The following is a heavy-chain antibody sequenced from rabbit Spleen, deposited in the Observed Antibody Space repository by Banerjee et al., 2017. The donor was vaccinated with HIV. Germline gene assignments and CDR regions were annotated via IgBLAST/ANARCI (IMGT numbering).Heavy chain of an antibody. D-gene: IGHD1-1*01. Sequence: QEQLVESGGGLVKPEGSLKLSCTASGFDFSSTYCMCWVRQAPGKGLEWIGCIYTGSGSTYYASWAKGRFSISRSTSLSTVTLQMTSLTAADTATYFCARDLDGVIGWNFGWWGPGTLVIVS. CDR3: ARDLDGVIGWNFGW. CDR1: GFDFSSTYC. CDR2: IYTGSGST. V-gene: IGHV1S47*01. J-gene: IGHJ4*01.